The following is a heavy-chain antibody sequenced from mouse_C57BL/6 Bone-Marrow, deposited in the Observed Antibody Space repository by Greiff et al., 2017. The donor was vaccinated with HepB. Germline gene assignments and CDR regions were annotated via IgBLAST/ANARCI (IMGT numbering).Heavy chain of an antibody. CDR3: ARHEEMGGTTVVATDDFDY. V-gene: IGHV1-62-2*01. CDR2: FYPGSGSI. Sequence: VQLQESGAELVKPGASVKLSCKASGYTFTEYTIHWVKQRSGQGLEWIGWFYPGSGSIKYNEKFKDKATLTADKSSSTAYMELSRLTSEDSAVYLWARHEEMGGTTVVATDDFDYWGQGTTLTVSS. J-gene: IGHJ2*01. CDR1: GYTFTEYT. D-gene: IGHD1-1*01.